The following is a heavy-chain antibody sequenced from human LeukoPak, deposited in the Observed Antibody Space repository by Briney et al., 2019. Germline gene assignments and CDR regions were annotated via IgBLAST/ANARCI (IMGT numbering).Heavy chain of an antibody. J-gene: IGHJ4*02. CDR3: AIDSPYIRNSLGFDY. Sequence: GSSVKLSCKSSGGTFSSYAISWVRQAPGQGLEWMGWISAYNANTNYAQKLQGRVTMTTDTSTTTAYMELRSLRSDYTATYYCAIDSPYIRNSLGFDYWGQGTLVTVPS. CDR1: GGTFSSYA. V-gene: IGHV1-18*01. D-gene: IGHD6-13*01. CDR2: ISAYNANT.